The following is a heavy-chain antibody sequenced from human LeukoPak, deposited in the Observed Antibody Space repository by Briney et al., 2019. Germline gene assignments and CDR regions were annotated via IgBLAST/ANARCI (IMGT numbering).Heavy chain of an antibody. CDR2: TYYRSKWYN. Sequence: SQILSLTCAISGDTFSNKNAAWNWLRPSPSRGLEWLGRTYYRSKWYNDYAVSVKGRIDINPDTSKNQFSLRLNPVTPEDTAVYFCAREGVGATMANWGQGTLVTVSS. J-gene: IGHJ4*02. CDR1: GDTFSNKNAA. V-gene: IGHV6-1*01. D-gene: IGHD1-26*01. CDR3: AREGVGATMAN.